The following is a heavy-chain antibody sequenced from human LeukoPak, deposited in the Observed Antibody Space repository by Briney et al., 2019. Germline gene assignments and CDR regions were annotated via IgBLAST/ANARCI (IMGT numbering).Heavy chain of an antibody. CDR1: GGSIRSSYYY. Sequence: PSETLSLTCTVSGGSIRSSYYYWGWIRQPPGKGLEWIGSIYDSGSTYYNPSLKSRVTMSVDTSKNQFSLKLSSVTAADTAVYYCARGSWIQSSPAIYYFDYWGQGTLVTVSS. J-gene: IGHJ4*02. CDR3: ARGSWIQSSPAIYYFDY. D-gene: IGHD5-18*01. V-gene: IGHV4-39*07. CDR2: IYDSGST.